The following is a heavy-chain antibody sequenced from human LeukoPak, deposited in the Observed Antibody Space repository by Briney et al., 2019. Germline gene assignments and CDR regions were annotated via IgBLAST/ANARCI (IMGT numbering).Heavy chain of an antibody. D-gene: IGHD5-18*01. CDR2: VSSGFRA. Sequence: PGGSLRLSCTASGFTLGSHDMHWVRQIPGQGLEWVAAVSSGFRAFFADSVQGRFTVSGEDARNSLYLQMNSLRAGDTAVYYCVREARGYHYTYFDYWGQGTLVTVSS. V-gene: IGHV3-13*01. J-gene: IGHJ4*02. CDR1: GFTLGSHD. CDR3: VREARGYHYTYFDY.